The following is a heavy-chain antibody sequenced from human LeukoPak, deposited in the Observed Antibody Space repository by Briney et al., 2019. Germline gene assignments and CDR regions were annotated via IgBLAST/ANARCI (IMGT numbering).Heavy chain of an antibody. J-gene: IGHJ4*02. CDR3: ARGSIPRTAHFDY. D-gene: IGHD1-14*01. V-gene: IGHV4-34*01. Sequence: TSETLSLTCTVSGGSISSYYWSWIRQPPGKGLEWIGEINHSGSTNYNPSLKSRVTISVDTSKNQFSLKLSSVTAADTAVYYCARGSIPRTAHFDYWGQGTLVTVSS. CDR1: GGSISSYY. CDR2: INHSGST.